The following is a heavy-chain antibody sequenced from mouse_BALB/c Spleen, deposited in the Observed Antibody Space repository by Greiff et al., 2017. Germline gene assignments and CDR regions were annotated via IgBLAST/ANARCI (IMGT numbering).Heavy chain of an antibody. CDR3: AGAKSMDY. Sequence: EVKLVESGGGLVQPGGSRKLSCAASGFTFSSFGMHWVRQAPEKGLEWVAYISSGSSTIYYADTVKGRFTISRDNPKNTLFLQMTSLRSEDTAMYYCAGAKSMDYWGQGTSVTVSS. CDR1: GFTFSSFG. CDR2: ISSGSSTI. D-gene: IGHD3-1*01. J-gene: IGHJ4*01. V-gene: IGHV5-17*02.